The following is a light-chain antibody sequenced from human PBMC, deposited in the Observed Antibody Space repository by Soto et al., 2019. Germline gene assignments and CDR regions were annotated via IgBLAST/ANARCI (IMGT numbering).Light chain of an antibody. CDR3: LQYGDWRLT. CDR2: ATS. V-gene: IGKV3-15*01. Sequence: EIVVTQSPATLSVSPGERATLSCRASQSVGNNFAWYQQKPGQAPRLLIFATSTRATGVPARFSGSGSGTEFSLSISSMQSEAFAIYYCLQYGDWRLTFGDGAKFEIE. J-gene: IGKJ4*01. CDR1: QSVGNN.